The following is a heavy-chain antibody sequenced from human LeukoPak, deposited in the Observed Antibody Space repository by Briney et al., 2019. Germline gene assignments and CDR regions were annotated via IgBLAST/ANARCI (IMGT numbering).Heavy chain of an antibody. CDR2: ISWNSGSI. CDR3: AKDTAAAGIYGYMDV. Sequence: PGGSLRLSCAASGFTFDDYAMPWVRQAPGKGLEWVSGISWNSGSIGYADSVKGRFTISRDNAKNSLYLQMNSLRAEDMALYYCAKDTAAAGIYGYMDVWGKGTTVTVSS. J-gene: IGHJ6*03. V-gene: IGHV3-9*03. CDR1: GFTFDDYA. D-gene: IGHD6-13*01.